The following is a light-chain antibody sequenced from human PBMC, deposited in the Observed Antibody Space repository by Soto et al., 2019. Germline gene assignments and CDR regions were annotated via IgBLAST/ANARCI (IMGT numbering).Light chain of an antibody. CDR3: SSYAGNDKLI. V-gene: IGLV2-8*01. CDR1: SSDVGSYND. Sequence: QTVVTQPPSASGSPGQSITISCTGTSSDVGSYNDVAWYQQKPGKAPKLMIYDVFKRPSGVPDRFSGSKYGNTASLTVSGLRAEDEADYHCSSYAGNDKLIFGGGTKLTVL. CDR2: DVF. J-gene: IGLJ2*01.